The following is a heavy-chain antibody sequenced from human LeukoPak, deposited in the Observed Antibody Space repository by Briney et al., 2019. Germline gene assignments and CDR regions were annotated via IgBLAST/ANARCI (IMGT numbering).Heavy chain of an antibody. CDR2: IYHSGST. V-gene: IGHV4-61*08. Sequence: PSETLSLTCTVSGGSISSGGYYWSWIRQPPGKGLEWIGYIYHSGSTNYNPSLRSRLTISLDTSKNQVSLKLGSVTAADTAIYYCVRAPWDAYTHGAFDIWGQGTMVTVSS. CDR3: VRAPWDAYTHGAFDI. CDR1: GGSISSGGYY. D-gene: IGHD5-24*01. J-gene: IGHJ3*02.